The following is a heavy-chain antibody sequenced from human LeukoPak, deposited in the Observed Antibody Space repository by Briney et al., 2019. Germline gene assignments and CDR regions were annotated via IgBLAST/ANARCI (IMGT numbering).Heavy chain of an antibody. D-gene: IGHD3-22*01. Sequence: SETLSLTCTVSGASISSRSYYWGWVRHPPGKGLGWGGSIYYSGSTYYNPSLQSRVTMSVDPSNNQVSLKVTSVTAADTAVYYCARHEPSSFYYESRGNWFDPWEKGNLVSVSS. CDR2: IYYSGST. CDR3: ARHEPSSFYYESRGNWFDP. V-gene: IGHV4-39*01. J-gene: IGHJ5*02. CDR1: GASISSRSYY.